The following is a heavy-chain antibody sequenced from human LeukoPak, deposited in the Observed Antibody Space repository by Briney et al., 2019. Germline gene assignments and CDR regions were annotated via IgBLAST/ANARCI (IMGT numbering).Heavy chain of an antibody. CDR2: IRNDGTNK. J-gene: IGHJ5*02. CDR3: AKDLWFGEVSGAGFDP. Sequence: GGSLTLSCAASAFTFSSYGMHWVRQAPGKGLEWVAFIRNDGTNKYYADSVKGRFTISSDNSKTTLYVQMNSMRAEDTAVYYCAKDLWFGEVSGAGFDPWGQGNVVTVSS. V-gene: IGHV3-30*02. D-gene: IGHD3-10*01. CDR1: AFTFSSYG.